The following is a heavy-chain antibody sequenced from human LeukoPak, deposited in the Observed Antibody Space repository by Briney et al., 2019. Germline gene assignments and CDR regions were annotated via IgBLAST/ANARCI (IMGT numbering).Heavy chain of an antibody. CDR1: GGSISSGSDY. CDR2: IYTSGSN. Sequence: PSQTLSLTCTVSGGSISSGSDYWSWIRQPAGMGLEWISRIYTSGSNNYNPSLKNRVTLSVDTSKKQFSLKLSSVTAADTAVYYCAGEGSRYCSGGSCYFSWGQGTLVTVSS. CDR3: AGEGSRYCSGGSCYFS. V-gene: IGHV4-61*02. J-gene: IGHJ5*02. D-gene: IGHD2-15*01.